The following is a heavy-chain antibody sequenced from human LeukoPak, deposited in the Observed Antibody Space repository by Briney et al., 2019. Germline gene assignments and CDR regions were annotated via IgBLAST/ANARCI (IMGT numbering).Heavy chain of an antibody. J-gene: IGHJ6*03. Sequence: QPGGSLRLSCAASGFTFSSYWMSWVRQAPGKGLEWVANIKQDGSEKYYVDSVKGRFTISRDNAKNLLYLQMNSLRAEDTAVYYCARRGYCSSTSCYKHPSRYYYYMDVWGKGTTVTVSS. V-gene: IGHV3-7*01. CDR2: IKQDGSEK. CDR3: ARRGYCSSTSCYKHPSRYYYYMDV. D-gene: IGHD2-2*02. CDR1: GFTFSSYW.